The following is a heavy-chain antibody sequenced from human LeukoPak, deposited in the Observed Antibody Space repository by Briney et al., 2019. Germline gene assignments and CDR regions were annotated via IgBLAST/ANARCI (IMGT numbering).Heavy chain of an antibody. J-gene: IGHJ4*02. CDR2: IYYSGST. CDR1: GASISSTSYY. CDR3: ARAGRESRGYYYFVY. D-gene: IGHD6-13*01. V-gene: IGHV4-39*07. Sequence: SQTLSLTCTVSGASISSTSYYCAWVRQPPGKGLEWTGSIYYSGSTYYNPSLKSRVTISVDTSKIQFSLKLSSVIAADTAVYYCARAGRESRGYYYFVYWGQGTLVTVSS.